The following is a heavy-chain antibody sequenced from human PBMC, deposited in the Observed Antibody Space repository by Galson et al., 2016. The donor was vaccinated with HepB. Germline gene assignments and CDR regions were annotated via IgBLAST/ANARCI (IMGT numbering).Heavy chain of an antibody. CDR3: ARLSEAAAGPYYGMDV. D-gene: IGHD6-13*01. CDR2: IYYSGST. Sequence: SETLSLTCTVSGGSISSYSWSWIRQPPGKGLEWIGYIYYSGSTNYNPSLKSRVTISVDTSKNQFSLKLSSVTAADTAVYYCARLSEAAAGPYYGMDVWGKGTTVTVSS. CDR1: GGSISSYS. V-gene: IGHV4-59*01. J-gene: IGHJ6*04.